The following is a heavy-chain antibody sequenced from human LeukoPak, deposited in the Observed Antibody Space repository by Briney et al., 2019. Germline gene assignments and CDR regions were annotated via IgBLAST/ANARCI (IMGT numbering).Heavy chain of an antibody. CDR3: TREDRPYCPFAY. CDR2: VAHDGTT. Sequence: SETLSLTCGVSGGSIDITNYWSWVRQAPGKGLEWIGEVAHDGTTNYNPSLRSRVAMSFDRANNQFSLSLTSVTAADTAVYYCTREDRPYCPFAYWGQGVLVTVSS. V-gene: IGHV4-4*02. J-gene: IGHJ4*02. D-gene: IGHD1-26*01. CDR1: GGSIDITNY.